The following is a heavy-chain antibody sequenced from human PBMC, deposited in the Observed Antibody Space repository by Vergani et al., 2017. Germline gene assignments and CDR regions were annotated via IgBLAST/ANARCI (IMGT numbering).Heavy chain of an antibody. J-gene: IGHJ4*02. V-gene: IGHV1-18*01. CDR1: GYTFTSYG. CDR3: ARATRGIAVAGTNYYFDY. D-gene: IGHD6-19*01. Sequence: QVQLVQSGAEVKKPGASVKVSCKASGYTFTSYGISWVRQAPGQGLEWMGWISAYNGNTNYAQKLQGRVTMTTDTSTSTAYMELRSLRSDDTAVYYCARATRGIAVAGTNYYFDYWGQGTLVTVSS. CDR2: ISAYNGNT.